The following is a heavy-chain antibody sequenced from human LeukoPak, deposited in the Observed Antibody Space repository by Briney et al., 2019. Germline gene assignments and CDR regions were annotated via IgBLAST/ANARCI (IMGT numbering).Heavy chain of an antibody. CDR1: GFTFSSYW. J-gene: IGHJ6*03. Sequence: PGGSLRLSCAASGFTFSSYWMHWVRQAPGKGLVWVSRINTDGSTTNSADSVKGRFTISRDNAKNTLYLQMNSLRAEDTAVYYCARGDYYYYYMDVWGKGTTVTVSS. CDR3: ARGDYYYYYMDV. V-gene: IGHV3-74*01. CDR2: INTDGSTT.